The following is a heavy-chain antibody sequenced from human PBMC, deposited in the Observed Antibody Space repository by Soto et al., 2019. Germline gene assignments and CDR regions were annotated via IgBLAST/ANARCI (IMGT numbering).Heavy chain of an antibody. CDR1: GFSLSTSGMC. CDR2: IDWDDDK. CDR3: ARIQRWPREYYFDY. V-gene: IGHV2-70*01. Sequence: VSGPTLVNPTQTLTLTCTFSGFSLSTSGMCVSWIRQPPGKALEWLAPIDWDDDKYYSTSLKTRLTISKDTSKNQVVLTMTNMDPVDTATYYCARIQRWPREYYFDYWGQGTLVTVSS. D-gene: IGHD2-15*01. J-gene: IGHJ4*02.